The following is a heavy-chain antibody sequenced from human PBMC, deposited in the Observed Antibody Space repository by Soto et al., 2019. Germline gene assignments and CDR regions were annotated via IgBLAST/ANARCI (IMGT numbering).Heavy chain of an antibody. D-gene: IGHD3-22*01. J-gene: IGHJ4*02. CDR1: GYTFTNSD. Sequence: EASVKVSCKASGYTFTNSDTNWVRQATGQGLEWVGWMNPNSGNSGCAQKFQGRVTMTRNTSISTAYMELSSLRSEDTAVYYCAKAGGAFYGSRGFYSYYFDYWGLGTLVTVSS. CDR2: MNPNSGNS. V-gene: IGHV1-8*01. CDR3: AKAGGAFYGSRGFYSYYFDY.